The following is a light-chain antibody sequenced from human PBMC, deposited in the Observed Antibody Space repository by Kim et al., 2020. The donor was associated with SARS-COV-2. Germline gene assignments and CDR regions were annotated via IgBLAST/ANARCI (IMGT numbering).Light chain of an antibody. J-gene: IGKJ2*01. CDR3: QQYYTTPYT. CDR1: QSILYNVNNNIY. CDR2: WAS. Sequence: SATINCKSSQSILYNVNNNIYLVWYQQKPGQPPKLLIYWASTRESGVPDRFSGSGSGTDFTLTISSLQAEDVAVYYCQQYYTTPYTFGQGTKLEI. V-gene: IGKV4-1*01.